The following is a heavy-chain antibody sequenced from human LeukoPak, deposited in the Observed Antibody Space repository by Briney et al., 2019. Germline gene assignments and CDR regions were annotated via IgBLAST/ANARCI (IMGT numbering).Heavy chain of an antibody. D-gene: IGHD3-10*02. Sequence: GGSLRLSCAASGFTFSSYEMNRVRQAPGKGLEWVSYISSSGSTIYYADSVKGRFTISRDNAKNSLYLQMNSLRAEDTAVYYCAELGITMIGGVWGKGTTATISS. CDR2: ISSSGSTI. V-gene: IGHV3-48*03. CDR1: GFTFSSYE. CDR3: AELGITMIGGV. J-gene: IGHJ6*04.